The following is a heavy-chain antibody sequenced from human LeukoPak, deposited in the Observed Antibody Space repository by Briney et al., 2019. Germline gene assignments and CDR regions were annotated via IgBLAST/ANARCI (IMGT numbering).Heavy chain of an antibody. V-gene: IGHV3-30*18. CDR3: AKEEHPGYYYYGMDV. J-gene: IGHJ6*02. Sequence: PGGSLRLSCAASGFTFSNYSMHWVRQAPGKGLEWVAVISFDGSNKKYADSLKGRFTISRDNSKDTLYLQMNSLRAEDTAVYYCAKEEHPGYYYYGMDVWGQGTTVTVSS. CDR2: ISFDGSNK. D-gene: IGHD1-26*01. CDR1: GFTFSNYS.